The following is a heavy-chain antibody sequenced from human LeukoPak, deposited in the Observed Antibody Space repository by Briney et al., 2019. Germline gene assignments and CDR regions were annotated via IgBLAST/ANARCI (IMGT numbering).Heavy chain of an antibody. Sequence: GGSLRLSCAASGFTFSDYYMSWVRQAPGKGLEWVSVIYSGGSTYYADSVKGRFTISRDNSKNTLYLQMNSLRAEDTAVYYCAREETYYYDSSGYRSGAFDIWGQGTMVTVSS. J-gene: IGHJ3*02. CDR3: AREETYYYDSSGYRSGAFDI. CDR2: IYSGGST. D-gene: IGHD3-22*01. V-gene: IGHV3-66*01. CDR1: GFTFSDYY.